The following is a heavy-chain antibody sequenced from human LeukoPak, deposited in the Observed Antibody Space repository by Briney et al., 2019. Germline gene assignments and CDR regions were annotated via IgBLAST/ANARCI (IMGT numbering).Heavy chain of an antibody. D-gene: IGHD6-13*01. J-gene: IGHJ3*02. CDR2: IYYSGST. Sequence: PSETLSLTCTVSGDSISSYYWSWIRQPPGKGLEWIGYIYYSGSTNYNPSLKSRVTISVDTSKNQFSLKLSSVTAADTAVYYCARDRSSSWPGAFDIWGQGTMVTVSS. V-gene: IGHV4-59*01. CDR1: GDSISSYY. CDR3: ARDRSSSWPGAFDI.